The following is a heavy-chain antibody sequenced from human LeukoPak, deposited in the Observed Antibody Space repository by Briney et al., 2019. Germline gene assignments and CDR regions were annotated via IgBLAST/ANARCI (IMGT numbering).Heavy chain of an antibody. Sequence: GGSLRLSCTASGFTFSSYSMSWVRQAPGKGLEWVSVISSGGSTIFYADSVKGRFTISRDNAKNSLYLQMNSLRAEDTAVYYCAELGITMIGGVWGKGTTVTISS. CDR2: ISSGGSTI. CDR3: AELGITMIGGV. J-gene: IGHJ6*04. V-gene: IGHV3-48*04. D-gene: IGHD3-10*02. CDR1: GFTFSSYS.